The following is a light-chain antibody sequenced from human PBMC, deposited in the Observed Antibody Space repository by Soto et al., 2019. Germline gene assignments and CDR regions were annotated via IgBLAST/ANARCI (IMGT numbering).Light chain of an antibody. CDR3: QQYGTSPVT. Sequence: EIVLTQSPGTLSLSPGERPTLSCRASQSVRRNYLAWYQQKPGQAPRLLIYGASSRATGIPDRFSGSGSGTDFTLTINRLEPEDFAVFYCQQYGTSPVTFGQGTKVEIK. CDR2: GAS. V-gene: IGKV3-20*01. J-gene: IGKJ1*01. CDR1: QSVRRNY.